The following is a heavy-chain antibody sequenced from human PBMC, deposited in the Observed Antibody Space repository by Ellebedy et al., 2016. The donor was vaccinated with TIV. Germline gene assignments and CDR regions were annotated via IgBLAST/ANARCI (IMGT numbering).Heavy chain of an antibody. CDR3: AAFSV. J-gene: IGHJ4*02. Sequence: GESLKISCAASGFTFSGFAMSWVRQAPGKGLEWVSTISSVGSPNYADSVRGRFTISRDSSKDTLYLEMDSLRADDTAIYYCAAFSVWGQGTLVTVSS. CDR2: ISSVGSP. V-gene: IGHV3-23*01. D-gene: IGHD5/OR15-5a*01. CDR1: GFTFSGFA.